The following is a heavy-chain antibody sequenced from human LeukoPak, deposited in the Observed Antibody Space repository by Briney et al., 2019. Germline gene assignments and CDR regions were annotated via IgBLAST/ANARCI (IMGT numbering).Heavy chain of an antibody. D-gene: IGHD3-22*01. CDR1: GFTLSSYS. Sequence: PGGSLRLSCAASGFTLSSYSMNWVRQAPGKGLEWVSYISSSSSTIYYADSVKGRFTISRDNAKNSLYLQMNSLRDEDTAVYYCARERPSYYYDSSGPFDYWGQGTLVTVSS. CDR2: ISSSSSTI. J-gene: IGHJ4*02. V-gene: IGHV3-48*02. CDR3: ARERPSYYYDSSGPFDY.